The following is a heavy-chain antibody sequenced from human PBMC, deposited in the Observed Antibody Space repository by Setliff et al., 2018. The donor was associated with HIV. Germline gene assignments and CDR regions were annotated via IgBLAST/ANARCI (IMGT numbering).Heavy chain of an antibody. CDR3: AREIYGGNSRPFDY. Sequence: SETLSLTCTVSGGSITGYFWNWIRQSPGKGLEWIGYIYYNGNTNYNPTLNSRGTISVDTSKNQFSLKLTSVTAEDTAVYYCAREIYGGNSRPFDYWGQGTLVTVSS. J-gene: IGHJ4*02. CDR2: IYYNGNT. V-gene: IGHV4-59*01. CDR1: GGSITGYF. D-gene: IGHD4-17*01.